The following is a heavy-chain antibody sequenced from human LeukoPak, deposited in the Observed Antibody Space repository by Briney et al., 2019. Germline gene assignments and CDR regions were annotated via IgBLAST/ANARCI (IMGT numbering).Heavy chain of an antibody. D-gene: IGHD6-13*01. CDR3: ARVRIAAAGLYYFDY. J-gene: IGHJ4*02. V-gene: IGHV1-69*01. CDR2: IIPIFGTA. Sequence: ASVKVSCKASGGTFSSYAISWVRQAPGQGLEWMGGIIPIFGTANYAQKFQGRVTITADESTSTAYMELSSLRSEDTAVYYCARVRIAAAGLYYFDYWGQGTLVTVSS. CDR1: GGTFSSYA.